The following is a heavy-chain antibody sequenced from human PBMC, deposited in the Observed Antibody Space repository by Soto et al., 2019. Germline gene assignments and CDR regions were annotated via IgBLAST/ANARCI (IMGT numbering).Heavy chain of an antibody. CDR3: ARGGYSYQPGGGDAFDI. CDR2: IYHSGST. J-gene: IGHJ3*02. CDR1: GGSISSSNW. D-gene: IGHD5-18*01. Sequence: SETLSLTCAVSGGSISSSNWWSWVRQPPGKGLEWIGEIYHSGSTNYNPSLKSRVTISVDKSKNQFSLKLSSVTAADTAVYYCARGGYSYQPGGGDAFDIWGHGTMVTVSS. V-gene: IGHV4-4*02.